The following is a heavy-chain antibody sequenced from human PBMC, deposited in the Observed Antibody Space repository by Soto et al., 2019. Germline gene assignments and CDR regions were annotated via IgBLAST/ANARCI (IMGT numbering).Heavy chain of an antibody. V-gene: IGHV1-69*13. Sequence: ASVKVSCKASRGIFSSYSISWVRQAPGQGLEWMGGIIPMFGTAYYAQKFQGRVTITADESTTTSHMELSGLRSEDTAVYYCARDVGGHSSSSDFWALGTLVTVSS. D-gene: IGHD6-6*01. CDR2: IIPMFGTA. J-gene: IGHJ4*02. CDR3: ARDVGGHSSSSDF. CDR1: RGIFSSYS.